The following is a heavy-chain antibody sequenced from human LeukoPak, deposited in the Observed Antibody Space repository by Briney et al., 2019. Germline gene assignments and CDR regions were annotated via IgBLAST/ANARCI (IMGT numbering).Heavy chain of an antibody. D-gene: IGHD6-19*01. CDR2: SSAYNGNT. Sequence: ASVKVSCKASGYTFTSYGISWVRQAPGQGLEWMGWSSAYNGNTNYAQKLQGRVTMTTDTSTSTAYVELRSLRSDVTAVYYCARGGNSGWRTPNDDYWGQGTLVTVSS. CDR1: GYTFTSYG. J-gene: IGHJ4*02. V-gene: IGHV1-18*01. CDR3: ARGGNSGWRTPNDDY.